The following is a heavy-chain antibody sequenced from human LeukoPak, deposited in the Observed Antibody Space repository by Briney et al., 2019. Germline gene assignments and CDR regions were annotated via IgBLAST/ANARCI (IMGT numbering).Heavy chain of an antibody. V-gene: IGHV4-30-4*07. CDR3: ARESNYHGSGTGWFDP. Sequence: SETLSLTCAVSGGSTSSGGYSWSWIRQPPGKGLEWIGYIYYSGSTYYSGSTHYKLSLKSRATISVGTSKNQFSLKLSSVTAADTAVYYCARESNYHGSGTGWFDPWGQGTLVTVSS. J-gene: IGHJ5*02. CDR2: IYYSGSTYYSGST. D-gene: IGHD3-10*01. CDR1: GGSTSSGGYS.